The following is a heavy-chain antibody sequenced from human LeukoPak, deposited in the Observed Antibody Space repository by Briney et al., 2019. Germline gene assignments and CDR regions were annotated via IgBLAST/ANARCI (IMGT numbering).Heavy chain of an antibody. Sequence: SETLSLTCGVSGYSISNGYYWGWVRQPPGKGLEWIGIFHHSGSTYYKPSLKSRATISEDTSNNQFSLKLTSVTAADTAVYYCARERSSVVDHGIDYWGQGFLVTVSS. CDR1: GYSISNGYY. D-gene: IGHD2-21*01. V-gene: IGHV4-38-2*02. J-gene: IGHJ4*02. CDR3: ARERSSVVDHGIDY. CDR2: FHHSGST.